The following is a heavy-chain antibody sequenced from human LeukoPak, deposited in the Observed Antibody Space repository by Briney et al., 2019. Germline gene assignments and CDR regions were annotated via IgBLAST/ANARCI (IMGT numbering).Heavy chain of an antibody. CDR1: GGSFSGYY. CDR3: ARDIFPTVTTIWWFDP. J-gene: IGHJ5*02. CDR2: INHSGST. D-gene: IGHD4-17*01. Sequence: SETLSLTCAVYGGSFSGYYWSWIRQPPGKGLEWIGEINHSGSTNYNPSLKSRVTISVDTSKNQFSLKLSSVTAADTAVYCCARDIFPTVTTIWWFDPWGQGTLVTVSS. V-gene: IGHV4-34*01.